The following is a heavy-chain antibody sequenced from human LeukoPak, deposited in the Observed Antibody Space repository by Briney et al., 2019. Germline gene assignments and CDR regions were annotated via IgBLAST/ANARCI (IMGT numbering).Heavy chain of an antibody. V-gene: IGHV3-66*01. CDR2: MYAGGSA. CDR3: AREYRVGAFDI. Sequence: PGGPLRLSCAASDFSFNSNYMSWVRQAPGKGLEWVSVMYAGGSAYYADSVKGRFVISRDNSKNTLSLQLNSLRAEDTAVYYCAREYRVGAFDIWGQGTMVTVSS. D-gene: IGHD5-12*01. CDR1: DFSFNSNY. J-gene: IGHJ3*02.